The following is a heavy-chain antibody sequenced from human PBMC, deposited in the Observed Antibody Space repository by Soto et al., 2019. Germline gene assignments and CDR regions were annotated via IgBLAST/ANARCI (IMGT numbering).Heavy chain of an antibody. V-gene: IGHV4-39*01. Sequence: MSLTCTVSGGSISSSSYYWGWIRQPPGKGLEWIGSIYYSGSTYYNPSLKSRVTISVDTSKNQFSLKLSAVTAADTAVYYCARRVGSYYVLDYWGQGTLVTVSS. CDR3: ARRVGSYYVLDY. J-gene: IGHJ4*02. CDR1: GGSISSSSYY. D-gene: IGHD1-26*01. CDR2: IYYSGST.